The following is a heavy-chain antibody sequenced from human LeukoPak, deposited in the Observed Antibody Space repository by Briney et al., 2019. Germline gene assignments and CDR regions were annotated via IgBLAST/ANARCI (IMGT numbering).Heavy chain of an antibody. J-gene: IGHJ4*02. V-gene: IGHV4-38-2*02. CDR1: GYSISSGYY. Sequence: PSETLSLTCTVSGYSISSGYYWGWIRQPPGKGLEWIGSIYHSGSTYYNPSLKSRVTISVDTSKNQFSLKLSSVTAADTAVYYCARDRGYDFWSGYRGHFDYWGQGTLVTVSS. D-gene: IGHD3-3*01. CDR2: IYHSGST. CDR3: ARDRGYDFWSGYRGHFDY.